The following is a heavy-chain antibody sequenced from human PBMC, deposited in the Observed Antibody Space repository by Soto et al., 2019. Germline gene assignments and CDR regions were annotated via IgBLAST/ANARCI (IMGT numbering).Heavy chain of an antibody. J-gene: IGHJ6*02. V-gene: IGHV1-69*13. CDR2: IIPIFGTA. Sequence: ASVKVSCKASGGTFSSYAISWVRQAPGQGLEWMGGIIPIFGTANYAQKFQGRVTITADESTSTAYMELSSLRSEDTAVYYCARGDIVGVPAATIYYYYGMDVWGQGTTVTVSS. CDR1: GGTFSSYA. D-gene: IGHD2-2*01. CDR3: ARGDIVGVPAATIYYYYGMDV.